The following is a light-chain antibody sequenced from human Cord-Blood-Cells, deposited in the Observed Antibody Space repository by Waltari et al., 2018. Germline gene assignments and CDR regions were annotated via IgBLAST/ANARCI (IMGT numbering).Light chain of an antibody. CDR3: QQRSNWPPWT. V-gene: IGKV1-5*03. CDR1: QSISSW. J-gene: IGKJ1*01. CDR2: KAS. Sequence: DIQMTQSPSTLSASVGDRVTITCRASQSISSWLAWYQQKPGKAPKLLIYKASSLESGVPSRFSGSGSGTEFTLTISSLQPDDFAVYYCQQRSNWPPWTFGQGTKVEIK.